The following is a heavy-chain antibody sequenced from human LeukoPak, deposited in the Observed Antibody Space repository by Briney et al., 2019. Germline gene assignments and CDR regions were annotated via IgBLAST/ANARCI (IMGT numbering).Heavy chain of an antibody. Sequence: PSETLSLTCTVSGGSISSSSYYWGWIHQPPGKGLEWIGGIYYSGSTYYNPSLKSRVTISVDTSKNQFSLKLSSVTAADTAVYYCARRVSSGWYLYYFDYWGQGTLVTVSS. V-gene: IGHV4-39*01. CDR2: IYYSGST. CDR1: GGSISSSSYY. J-gene: IGHJ4*02. CDR3: ARRVSSGWYLYYFDY. D-gene: IGHD6-19*01.